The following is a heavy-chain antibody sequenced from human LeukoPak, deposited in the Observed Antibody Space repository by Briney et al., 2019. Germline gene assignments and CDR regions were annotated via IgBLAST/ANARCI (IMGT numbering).Heavy chain of an antibody. CDR3: AKDRREISRAFTSDY. CDR2: ISCSGGSK. V-gene: IGHV3-23*01. D-gene: IGHD3-3*02. CDR1: GFTFSGYA. J-gene: IGHJ4*02. Sequence: PGGSLRLSCAASGFTFSGYAMSWVRQAPGKGLEWVSVISCSGGSKYYADSVKGRFTISRDNSKNTLYLQINSLRAEDTAVDYCAKDRREISRAFTSDYWGQGALVIVAS.